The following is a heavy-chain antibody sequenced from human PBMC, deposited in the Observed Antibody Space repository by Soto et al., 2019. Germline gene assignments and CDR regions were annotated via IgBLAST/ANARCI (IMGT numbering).Heavy chain of an antibody. D-gene: IGHD5-12*01. V-gene: IGHV4-31*03. CDR3: GRPPIVAKIGSAFDI. Sequence: SETLSLTCTVSGGSISSGGYYWSWIRQHPGKGLEWIGYIYYSGSTYYNPSLKSRVTISVDTSKNQFSLKLSSVTAADTAVYYCGRPPIVAKIGSAFDIWGQGKMVTV. CDR1: GGSISSGGYY. J-gene: IGHJ3*02. CDR2: IYYSGST.